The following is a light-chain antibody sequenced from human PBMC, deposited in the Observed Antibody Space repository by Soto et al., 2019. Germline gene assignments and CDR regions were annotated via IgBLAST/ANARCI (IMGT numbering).Light chain of an antibody. CDR1: QDISNY. CDR3: QKYDNLSIT. J-gene: IGKJ5*01. V-gene: IGKV1-33*01. Sequence: DIQMPQSHSSLSASVGERFPITCQASQDISNYLNWYQQKPGKANKLLIYDASNLETGVPSRFSGSGSGTDFTLTISSLQPEEIATYYCQKYDNLSITFGKGTRLEIK. CDR2: DAS.